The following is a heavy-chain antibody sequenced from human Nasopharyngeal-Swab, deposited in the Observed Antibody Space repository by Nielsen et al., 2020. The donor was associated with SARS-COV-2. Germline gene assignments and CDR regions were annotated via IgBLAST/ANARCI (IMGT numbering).Heavy chain of an antibody. CDR3: ARDSRRYCSSTSCLYGMDV. J-gene: IGHJ6*02. CDR1: GFTFSSYS. V-gene: IGHV3-33*08. Sequence: GGSLRLSCAASGFTFSSYSMNWVRQAPGKGLEWVAVIWYDGSNKYYADSVKGRFTISRDNSKNTLYLQMNSLRAEDTAVYYCARDSRRYCSSTSCLYGMDVWGQGTTVTVSS. D-gene: IGHD2-2*01. CDR2: IWYDGSNK.